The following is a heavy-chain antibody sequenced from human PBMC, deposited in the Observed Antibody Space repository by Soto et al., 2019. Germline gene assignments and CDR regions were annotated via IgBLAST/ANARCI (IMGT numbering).Heavy chain of an antibody. V-gene: IGHV4-30-4*01. J-gene: IGHJ4*02. CDR1: GDSISSGDYY. CDR3: ARSRYCSSTSCFTLGDYFDS. D-gene: IGHD2-2*01. CDR2: IYYSGTT. Sequence: SETLSLTCTVSGDSISSGDYYWSWIRQPPGKGLEWIGHIYYSGTTYYNPALKSRVTISVDTSKNQFSLKLSSVTAADTAVYHCARSRYCSSTSCFTLGDYFDSWGQGTLVTVSS.